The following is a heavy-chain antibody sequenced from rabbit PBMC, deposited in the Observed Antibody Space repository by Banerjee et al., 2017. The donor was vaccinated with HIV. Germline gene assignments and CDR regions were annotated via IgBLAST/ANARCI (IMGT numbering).Heavy chain of an antibody. J-gene: IGHJ6*01. CDR1: GIDFSSYYY. CDR2: IYAASSGST. CDR3: VREGL. Sequence: QQQLEESGGGLVKPGGTLTLTCKASGIDFSSYYYMCWVRQAPGKGLEWIACIYAASSGSTWYASWAKGRFTISKTSSTTVTLKMTSLTAADTATYFCVREGLWGPGTLVTVS. V-gene: IGHV1S45*01.